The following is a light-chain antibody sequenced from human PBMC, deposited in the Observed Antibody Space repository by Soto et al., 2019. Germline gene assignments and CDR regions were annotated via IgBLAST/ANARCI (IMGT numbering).Light chain of an antibody. CDR1: QSVSRY. CDR3: QQRSNWPLT. V-gene: IGKV3-11*01. CDR2: GAS. Sequence: DIVLKQSAGTLSLTPGESATLSCMASQSVSRYLGWYQQKPGQAPRLLIYGASSRATGIPARFSGSWSGTDCTLTISSLEPEDVTVYYCQQRSNWPLTFAQGTRLEIK. J-gene: IGKJ5*01.